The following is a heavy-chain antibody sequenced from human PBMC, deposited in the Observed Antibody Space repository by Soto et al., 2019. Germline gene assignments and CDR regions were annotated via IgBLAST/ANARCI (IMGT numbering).Heavy chain of an antibody. V-gene: IGHV4-59*02. CDR3: ARGGDSSRTGWFDP. CDR2: ISHSGKT. J-gene: IGHJ5*02. D-gene: IGHD6-13*01. CDR1: GGSVNAYH. Sequence: VQLQESGPGLVKPSETLSLTCNVSGGSVNAYHWSWIRQPPGKGLEWIAYISHSGKTNYNPSLKSRVVISLATSKNQVSLNLPSVTAADTAIYYCARGGDSSRTGWFDPWGQGTLVTVSS.